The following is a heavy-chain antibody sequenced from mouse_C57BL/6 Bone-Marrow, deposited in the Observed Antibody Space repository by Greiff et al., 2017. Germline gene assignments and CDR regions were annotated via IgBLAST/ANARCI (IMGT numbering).Heavy chain of an antibody. CDR2: IDPENGDT. D-gene: IGHD2-12*01. CDR3: TYSLAWFAY. V-gene: IGHV14-4*01. CDR1: GFNIKDDY. J-gene: IGHJ3*01. Sequence: EVKLVESGAELVRPGASVKLSCTASGFNIKDDYMHWVKQRPEQGLEWIGWIDPENGDTEYASKFQGKATITADTSSNTAYLQLSSLTSEDTAVYYCTYSLAWFAYWGQGTLVTVSA.